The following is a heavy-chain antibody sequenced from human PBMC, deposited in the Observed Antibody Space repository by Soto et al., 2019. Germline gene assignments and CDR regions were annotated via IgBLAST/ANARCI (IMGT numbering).Heavy chain of an antibody. CDR1: GGTFSNSA. D-gene: IGHD3-3*02. CDR2: IMPVFRTP. V-gene: IGHV1-69*12. J-gene: IGHJ6*02. Sequence: QVHLEQSGAEVKKPGSSVKVSCKASGGTFSNSAICWVRQAPGQGLEWMGGIMPVFRTPDYAQKFQGRVTVTADESTSTAYMELSGLRSDDSAVYYCARDKDRPQLGGNYYYILDVWGQGTSVTVSS. CDR3: ARDKDRPQLGGNYYYILDV.